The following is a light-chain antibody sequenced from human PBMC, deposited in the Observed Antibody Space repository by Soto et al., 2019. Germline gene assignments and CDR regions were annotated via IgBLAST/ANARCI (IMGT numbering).Light chain of an antibody. J-gene: IGKJ4*01. CDR2: AAS. Sequence: AIRMTQSPSSLSASTGDRVTITCRASQGISSYLAWYQQKPGKAPKLLIYAASTLQSGVPSRFSGSGSGTDFTLTISCLKYEDFATYYCQQYYSHPLTFGGGTKVDI. CDR1: QGISSY. V-gene: IGKV1-8*01. CDR3: QQYYSHPLT.